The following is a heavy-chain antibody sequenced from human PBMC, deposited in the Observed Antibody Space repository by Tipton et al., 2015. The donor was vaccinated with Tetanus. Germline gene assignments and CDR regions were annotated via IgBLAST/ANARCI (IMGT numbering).Heavy chain of an antibody. J-gene: IGHJ6*02. Sequence: TLSLTCTVSGGSISSSSYYWGWIRQPPGKGLEWIGSIYYSGSTYYNPSLKSRVTISVDTSKNQFSLKLSSVTAADTAVYYCARHYGNSYYYYYYYGMDVWGQGTTVTVPS. CDR1: GGSISSSSYY. CDR3: ARHYGNSYYYYYYYGMDV. D-gene: IGHD1-26*01. CDR2: IYYSGST. V-gene: IGHV4-39*01.